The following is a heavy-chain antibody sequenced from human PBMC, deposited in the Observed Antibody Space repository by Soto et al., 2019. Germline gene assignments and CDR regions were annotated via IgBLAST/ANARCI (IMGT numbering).Heavy chain of an antibody. CDR2: IVVGSGNT. CDR1: GFTFTSSA. J-gene: IGHJ2*01. Sequence: QMQLVQSGPEVKKPGTSVKVSCKASGFTFTSSAVQWVRQARGQRLEWIGWIVVGSGNTNYAQKFQERVTITRDMSTSTAYMELSSLRSEDTAVYYCGTSANYYDNRRYRGYFDVWGRGTLVTVSS. D-gene: IGHD3-22*01. V-gene: IGHV1-58*01. CDR3: GTSANYYDNRRYRGYFDV.